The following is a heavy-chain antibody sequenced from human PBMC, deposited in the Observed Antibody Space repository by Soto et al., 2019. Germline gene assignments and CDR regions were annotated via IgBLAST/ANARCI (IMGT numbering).Heavy chain of an antibody. Sequence: GGSLRLSCVASGFTFTRYSMNWVRQAPGKGLEWVSSISSTTNYIYYADSMKGRFTVSRDNAKNSVYLEMNSLSAEDTAVYYCARESEDLTSNFDYWGQGTLVTVSS. CDR2: ISSTTNYI. V-gene: IGHV3-21*01. CDR3: ARESEDLTSNFDY. J-gene: IGHJ4*02. CDR1: GFTFTRYS.